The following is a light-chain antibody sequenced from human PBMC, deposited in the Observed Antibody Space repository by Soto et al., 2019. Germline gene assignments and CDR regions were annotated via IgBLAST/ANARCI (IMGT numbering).Light chain of an antibody. CDR2: DAF. V-gene: IGKV3-15*01. Sequence: EIVMTQSPGTLSVSPGERATLSCRASQSVSSNLAWYQQKPGQAPRLLISDAFTRATGIPARFSGSGSGTEFTLTVSSLQSEDFAVYYCQQYIKWPITFGQGTRLEIK. J-gene: IGKJ5*01. CDR3: QQYIKWPIT. CDR1: QSVSSN.